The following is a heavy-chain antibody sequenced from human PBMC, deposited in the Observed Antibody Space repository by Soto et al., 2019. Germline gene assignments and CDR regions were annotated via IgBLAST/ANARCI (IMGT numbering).Heavy chain of an antibody. CDR1: GGSISSYY. Sequence: SETLSLTCTVSGGSISSYYWSWIRQPPGKGLEWIGYIYYSGSTNYNPSLKSRVTISVDTSKNQFSLKLSSVTAADTAVFYCARHNPLCGGDCYSFDYWGQGTLVTVSS. V-gene: IGHV4-59*08. D-gene: IGHD2-21*02. J-gene: IGHJ4*02. CDR2: IYYSGST. CDR3: ARHNPLCGGDCYSFDY.